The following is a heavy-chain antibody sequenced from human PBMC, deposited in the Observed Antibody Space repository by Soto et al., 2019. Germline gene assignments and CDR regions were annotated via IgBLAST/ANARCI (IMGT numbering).Heavy chain of an antibody. V-gene: IGHV3-53*02. CDR1: GFTVSSNY. CDR3: ARESAGYGGGYYYYYGMDV. J-gene: IGHJ6*01. CDR2: IYSGGST. Sequence: EVQLVETGGGLIQPGGSLRLSCAASGFTVSSNYMSWVRQAPGKGLEWVSVIYSGGSTYYADSVKGRCTISRDNSKNALYLQMNSLRAEDTAVYYCARESAGYGGGYYYYYGMDVWGQGNKVSVSS. D-gene: IGHD5-12*01.